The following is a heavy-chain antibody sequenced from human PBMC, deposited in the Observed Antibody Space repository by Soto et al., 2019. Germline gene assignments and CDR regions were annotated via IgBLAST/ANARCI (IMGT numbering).Heavy chain of an antibody. V-gene: IGHV3-43*01. CDR3: AKLSHDYGAYHQYGMDV. CDR1: GFTFQDYT. CDR2: ITWDGGST. Sequence: EVQLVESGGAVAQPGGSLRLSCAASGFTFQDYTMHWVRQAPGKGLEWVSLITWDGGSTYYADSVKGRCTISRDNSKNSLYLHMNSLRTEDTALYYCAKLSHDYGAYHQYGMDVRGQGTTVIVSS. J-gene: IGHJ6*02. D-gene: IGHD4-17*01.